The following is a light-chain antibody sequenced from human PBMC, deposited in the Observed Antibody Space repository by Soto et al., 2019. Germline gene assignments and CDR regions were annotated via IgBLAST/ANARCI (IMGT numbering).Light chain of an antibody. CDR2: DAS. V-gene: IGKV3-20*01. CDR1: QSVSGTS. CDR3: QHYGSSPPIT. Sequence: DIVLTQSPGTLSLSPGERATLSCKASQSVSGTSLAWYQQKPGQAPRLRIYDASSRATGIPDRFSGGGSGTDFTLTISRLEPEDFAVYYCQHYGSSPPITFGQGTRLEIK. J-gene: IGKJ5*01.